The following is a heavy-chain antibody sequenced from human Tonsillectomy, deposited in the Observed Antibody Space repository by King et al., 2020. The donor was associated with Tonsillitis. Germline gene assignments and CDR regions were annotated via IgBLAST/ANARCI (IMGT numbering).Heavy chain of an antibody. J-gene: IGHJ6*02. CDR2: ISYDGSNK. D-gene: IGHD3-16*01. CDR3: ARPEVTQPKYYYYGMDV. CDR1: GFTFSNYG. V-gene: IGHV3-33*05. Sequence: VQLVESGGGVVQPGRSLRLSCAASGFTFSNYGMHWVRQAPGKGLEWVAVISYDGSNKYYVDSVKGRFNISRDNSKNTLYLQMNSLRPEDTAVYYCARPEVTQPKYYYYGMDVWGQGTTVTVSS.